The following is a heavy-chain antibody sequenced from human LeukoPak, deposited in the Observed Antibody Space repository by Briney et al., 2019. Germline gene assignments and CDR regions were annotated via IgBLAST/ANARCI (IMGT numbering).Heavy chain of an antibody. Sequence: GRSLRLSCAASGFTFSSYAMHWVRQAPGKGLEWVAVISYDGSNKYYADSVKGRFTISRDNSKNTLYLQMNSLRAEDTAVYYCARASDYYDSSGYYADYGMDVWGQGTTVTVSS. CDR1: GFTFSSYA. D-gene: IGHD3-22*01. J-gene: IGHJ6*02. CDR3: ARASDYYDSSGYYADYGMDV. CDR2: ISYDGSNK. V-gene: IGHV3-30*04.